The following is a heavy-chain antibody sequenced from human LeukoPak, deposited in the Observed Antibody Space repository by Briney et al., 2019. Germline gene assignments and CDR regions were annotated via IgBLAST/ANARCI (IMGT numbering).Heavy chain of an antibody. V-gene: IGHV1-2*02. D-gene: IGHD3-9*01. CDR1: GYTFTGYY. CDR3: AREGFDWLSYYFDY. CDR2: INPNSGGT. Sequence: ASVKVSCKASGYTFTGYYMHWVRQAPGQGLEWMGWINPNSGGTNYAQKFQGRVTMTRDTSIGTAYMELSRLRSDDTAVYYCAREGFDWLSYYFDYWGQGTLVTVSS. J-gene: IGHJ4*02.